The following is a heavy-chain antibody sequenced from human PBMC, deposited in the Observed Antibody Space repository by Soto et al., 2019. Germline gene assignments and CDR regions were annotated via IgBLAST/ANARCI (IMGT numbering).Heavy chain of an antibody. CDR2: INYSGST. CDR1: GGSFSGYY. V-gene: IGHV4-34*01. CDR3: ARRNYFYALDL. J-gene: IGHJ6*02. Sequence: PSETLSLTCAVSGGSFSGYYLGWVRQPPGKGLEWVGEINYSGSTNYNPSLKRRVTISVDTSKNQVSLKVTSVTAADTAMYNCARRNYFYALDLWGQGTTGTVSS.